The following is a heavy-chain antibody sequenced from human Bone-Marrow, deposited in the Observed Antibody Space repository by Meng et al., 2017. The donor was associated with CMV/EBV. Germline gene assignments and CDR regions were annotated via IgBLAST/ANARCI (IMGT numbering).Heavy chain of an antibody. CDR2: IYSGGST. J-gene: IGHJ4*02. Sequence: GGSLRLSCAASGFTVSSNYMSWVRQAPGKGLEWVSVIYSGGSTYYADSVKGRFTISRDNSKNTLYLQMNSLRAEDTAVYYCAREYQLLPFDYWGQGTLVTVSS. CDR3: AREYQLLPFDY. D-gene: IGHD2-2*01. V-gene: IGHV3-53*05. CDR1: GFTVSSNY.